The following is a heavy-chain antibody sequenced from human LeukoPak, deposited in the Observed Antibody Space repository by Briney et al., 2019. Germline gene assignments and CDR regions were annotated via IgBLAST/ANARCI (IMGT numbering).Heavy chain of an antibody. CDR1: GFTFSSYS. CDR3: ARDIVVVPAIIDY. V-gene: IGHV3-21*01. CDR2: ISSSSSYI. D-gene: IGHD2-2*01. J-gene: IGHJ4*02. Sequence: GSLRLSCAASGFTFSSYSMNWVRQAPGKGLEWVSSISSSSSYIYYADSVKGRFTISRDNAKNSLYLQMNSLRAEDTAVYYCARDIVVVPAIIDYWGQGTLVTVSS.